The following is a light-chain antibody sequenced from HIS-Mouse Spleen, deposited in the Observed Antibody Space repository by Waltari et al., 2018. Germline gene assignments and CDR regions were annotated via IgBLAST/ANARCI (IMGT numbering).Light chain of an antibody. J-gene: IGKJ4*01. V-gene: IGKV2-28*01. CDR1: QSLLHSNGYNY. Sequence: DIVMTQPPLSLPVTPGEPASISCRSSQSLLHSNGYNYLDWYLQKPGQSPRLLIYLGSNRASGVPDRFSGSGSGTDFTLKISRVEAEDVGVYYCMQALQTPRLTFGGGTKVEIK. CDR3: MQALQTPRLT. CDR2: LGS.